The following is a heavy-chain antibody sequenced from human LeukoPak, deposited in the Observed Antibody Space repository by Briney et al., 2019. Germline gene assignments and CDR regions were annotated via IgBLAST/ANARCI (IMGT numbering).Heavy chain of an antibody. CDR3: ARGAPGKDWFDP. J-gene: IGHJ5*02. CDR1: GGSISSYY. CDR2: IYTSGTT. Sequence: KASETLSLTCTVSGGSISSYYWTWIRQPAGKGLEWIGRIYTSGTTNYNPSLKSRATLSVDTSKNQFSLKLSSVTAADTAVYYCARGAPGKDWFDPWGQGTLVTVSS. V-gene: IGHV4-4*07.